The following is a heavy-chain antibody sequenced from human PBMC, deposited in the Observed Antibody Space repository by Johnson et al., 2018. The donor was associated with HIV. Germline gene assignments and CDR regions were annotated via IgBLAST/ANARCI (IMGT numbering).Heavy chain of an antibody. CDR2: ISGGTT. Sequence: VQLVESGGVLVQPGGSLRLSCAASGFTVSSNAMSWVRQAPGKGLEWVTSISGGTTYYADSRKGRFTLSRDNSKNTLDLQMNSLRAEDTAVYYCAQGYYDILTGYYDAFDIWGQGTMVMVSS. J-gene: IGHJ3*02. V-gene: IGHV3-38-3*01. CDR3: AQGYYDILTGYYDAFDI. D-gene: IGHD3-9*01. CDR1: GFTVSSNA.